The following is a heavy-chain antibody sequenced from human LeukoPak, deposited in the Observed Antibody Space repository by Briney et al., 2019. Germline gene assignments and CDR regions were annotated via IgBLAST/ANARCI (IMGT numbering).Heavy chain of an antibody. J-gene: IGHJ6*03. CDR1: GYTFTSYD. V-gene: IGHV1-8*03. D-gene: IGHD6-6*01. CDR2: MNPNSGNT. Sequence: ASVKVSCKASGYTFTSYDINWARQATGQGLEWMGWMNPNSGNTGYAQKFQGRVTITRNTSISTAYMELSSLRSEDTAVHYCASSSSSIAAQGYYYYYMDVWGKGTTVTVSS. CDR3: ASSSSSIAAQGYYYYYMDV.